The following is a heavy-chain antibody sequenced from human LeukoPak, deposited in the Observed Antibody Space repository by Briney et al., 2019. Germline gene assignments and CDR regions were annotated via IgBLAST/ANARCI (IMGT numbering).Heavy chain of an antibody. Sequence: SETLSLTCTVSGGSISSYHWSWIRQPPGKGLEWIGYIYYSGSTNYNPSLKSRVTISVDTSKNQFSLKLSSVTAADTAVYYCARSITMVRGVIISHYGMDVWGQGTTVTVSS. J-gene: IGHJ6*02. CDR2: IYYSGST. CDR3: ARSITMVRGVIISHYGMDV. CDR1: GGSISSYH. D-gene: IGHD3-10*01. V-gene: IGHV4-59*01.